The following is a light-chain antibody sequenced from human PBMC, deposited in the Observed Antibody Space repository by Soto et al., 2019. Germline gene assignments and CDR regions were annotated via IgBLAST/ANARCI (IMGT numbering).Light chain of an antibody. V-gene: IGKV3-15*01. CDR3: QQYDIWPWT. CDR1: QSVVSH. CDR2: VAS. Sequence: EILLTQSPATLSVSPGERATLSCRASQSVVSHVACYQQKPGQAPRLRIYVASARATGSPARFSGSGSGTEFTLTISSLQSEDFVVYFCQQYDIWPWTFGQGTKVDIK. J-gene: IGKJ1*01.